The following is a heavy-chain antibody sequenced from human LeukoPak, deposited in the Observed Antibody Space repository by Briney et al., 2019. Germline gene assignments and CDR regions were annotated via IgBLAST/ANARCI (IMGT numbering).Heavy chain of an antibody. CDR3: ARDQWELEGLYYYYMDV. D-gene: IGHD1-26*01. CDR1: GGSISSGGYY. V-gene: IGHV4-30-2*01. CDR2: IYHSGST. Sequence: PSQTLSLTCTVSGGSISSGGYYWSWIRQPPGKGLEWIGYIYHSGSTYYNPSLKSRITISVDRSKNQFSLKLSSVTAADTAVYYCARDQWELEGLYYYYMDVWGKGTTVTVSS. J-gene: IGHJ6*03.